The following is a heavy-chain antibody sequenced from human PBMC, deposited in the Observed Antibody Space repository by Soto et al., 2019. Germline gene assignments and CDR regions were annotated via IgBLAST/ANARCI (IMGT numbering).Heavy chain of an antibody. Sequence: PGGSLRLSCAASGFTLSSSAMSWVRQAPGKGLEWVAIISGGGGTTSYAASVRGRFTISRDNSRSTLYLQMNSLRGEDTAIYYCAKDLATITVFGVAQRGWFDPLGQGNLVTVSS. J-gene: IGHJ5*02. CDR1: GFTLSSSA. V-gene: IGHV3-23*01. CDR2: ISGGGGTT. D-gene: IGHD3-3*01. CDR3: AKDLATITVFGVAQRGWFDP.